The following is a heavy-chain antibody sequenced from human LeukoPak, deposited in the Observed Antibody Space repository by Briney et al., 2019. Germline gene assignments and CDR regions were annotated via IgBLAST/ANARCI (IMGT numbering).Heavy chain of an antibody. J-gene: IGHJ4*02. CDR2: ISSSSSYI. V-gene: IGHV3-21*01. CDR3: ARGVRIAVAGYIDY. Sequence: GGSLRLSCAASGFTFSSYSMNWVRQAPGKGLEWVSSISSSSSYIYYADSVKGRFTISRDNSKNMLYLQMNSLRAEDRTVYYCARGVRIAVAGYIDYWGQGTLVTVSS. CDR1: GFTFSSYS. D-gene: IGHD6-19*01.